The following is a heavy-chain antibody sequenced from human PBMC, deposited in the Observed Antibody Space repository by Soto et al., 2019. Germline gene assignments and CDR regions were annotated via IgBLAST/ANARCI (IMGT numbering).Heavy chain of an antibody. CDR3: ARENYSSSWQVYYGMDV. CDR2: ISSSSSYI. D-gene: IGHD6-13*01. J-gene: IGHJ6*02. CDR1: GFTFSSYS. V-gene: IGHV3-21*01. Sequence: EVQLVESGGGLVKPGGSLRLSCAASGFTFSSYSMNWVRQAPGKGLEWVSSISSSSSYIYYADSVKGRFTISRDNAKNSLYLQMNSLRAEDTAVYYCARENYSSSWQVYYGMDVWGQGTTVTVSS.